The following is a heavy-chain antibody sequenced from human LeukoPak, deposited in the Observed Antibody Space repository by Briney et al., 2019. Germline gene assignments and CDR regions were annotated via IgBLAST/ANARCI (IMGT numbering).Heavy chain of an antibody. D-gene: IGHD2-15*01. CDR1: GFTFTTYS. Sequence: PGESLRLSCAASGFTFTTYSMTWVRQAPGRGLEWVARIKGDGRDIHYVDSVKGRFTISRDNARNSLYLQMNSLRAEDTAVYYCAREWWFLDYWGQGTLVTVSS. V-gene: IGHV3-7*05. J-gene: IGHJ4*02. CDR2: IKGDGRDI. CDR3: AREWWFLDY.